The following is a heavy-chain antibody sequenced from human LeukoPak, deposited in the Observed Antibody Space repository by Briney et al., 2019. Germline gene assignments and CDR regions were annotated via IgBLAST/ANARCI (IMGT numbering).Heavy chain of an antibody. CDR1: GFTFSIYW. CDR3: ARVEYYYDSSGYYPFYYYYYGMDV. J-gene: IGHJ6*02. V-gene: IGHV3-7*03. Sequence: GGSLRLSCAASGFTFSIYWMSWVRQAPRKGLEWVANIKQDGSERYYVDSVKGRFTISRDNAKNSLYLQMNSLRAEDTAVYYCARVEYYYDSSGYYPFYYYYYGMDVWGQGTTVTVSS. CDR2: IKQDGSER. D-gene: IGHD3-22*01.